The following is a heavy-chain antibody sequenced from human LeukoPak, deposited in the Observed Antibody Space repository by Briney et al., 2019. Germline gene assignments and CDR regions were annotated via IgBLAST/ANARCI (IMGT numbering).Heavy chain of an antibody. CDR1: GFTFSSYA. CDR3: AELGITMIGGV. Sequence: GGSLRLSCAASGFTFSSYAMHWVRQAPGKGLEWVAIISYDGSNKYYADSVKGRFTISRDNAKNSLYLQMNSLRAEDTAVYYCAELGITMIGGVWGKGTTVTISS. J-gene: IGHJ6*04. D-gene: IGHD3-10*02. V-gene: IGHV3-30*04. CDR2: ISYDGSNK.